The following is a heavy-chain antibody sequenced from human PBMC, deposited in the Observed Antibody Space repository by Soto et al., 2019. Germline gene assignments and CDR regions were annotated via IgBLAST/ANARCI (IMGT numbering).Heavy chain of an antibody. D-gene: IGHD3-22*01. CDR3: ASHFVAVVIKGWGY. CDR2: IYYNGNA. CDR1: GGSINRSNYY. Sequence: QLQLQESGPGLVKPSETLSLSCSVSGGSINRSNYYWDWIRQTPGKGLEWIGTIYYNGNAYYNPSLKSRVTMSVDTSKNQFSLKLISVTAADTAVYYCASHFVAVVIKGWGYWGQGTLVTVSS. V-gene: IGHV4-39*01. J-gene: IGHJ4*02.